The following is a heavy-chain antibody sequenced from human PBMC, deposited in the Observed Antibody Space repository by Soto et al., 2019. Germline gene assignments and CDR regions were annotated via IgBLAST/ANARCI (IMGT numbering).Heavy chain of an antibody. CDR2: ISATGSDI. Sequence: HLVESGGGLAKPGGALRLSCTDSGFTFSSHTMNWVRQAPGKGLEWVSSISATGSDIYYGDSVMGRFTISRDNAKNSLYLQLNNLRVEDTAVYYCARGYDVVRVPVAIRVGYFDHWGQGTVVTVSS. V-gene: IGHV3-21*01. CDR1: GFTFSSHT. D-gene: IGHD3-16*01. CDR3: ARGYDVVRVPVAIRVGYFDH. J-gene: IGHJ4*02.